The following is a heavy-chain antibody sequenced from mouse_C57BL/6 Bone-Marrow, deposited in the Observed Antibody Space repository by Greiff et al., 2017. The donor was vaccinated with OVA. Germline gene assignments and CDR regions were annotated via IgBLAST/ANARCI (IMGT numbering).Heavy chain of an antibody. J-gene: IGHJ2*01. CDR3: ARRGYDDD. V-gene: IGHV5-6*01. CDR1: GFTFSSYG. CDR2: ISSGGSYT. D-gene: IGHD2-2*01. Sequence: DVQLVESGGDLVKPGGSLKLSCAASGFTFSSYGMSWVRQTPDKRLEWVATISSGGSYTYYPDSVKGRFTISRDNAKNTLYLQMSSLKSEDTAMYYCARRGYDDDGGQGTTLTVSS.